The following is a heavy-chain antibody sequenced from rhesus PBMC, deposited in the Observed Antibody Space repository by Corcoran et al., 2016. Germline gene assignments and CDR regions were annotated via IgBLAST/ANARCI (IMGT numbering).Heavy chain of an antibody. CDR3: ATPYWGDSLSDY. CDR2: INGNSGST. J-gene: IGHJ4*01. Sequence: QVQLQESGPGLVKPSETLSLPCAVSGVSFSSYWWCWIRHAPGKGMAWIGEINGNSGSTNYNPSLKSRVTMSKDASKNQFSLKLSSVTAADTAVYYCATPYWGDSLSDYWGQGVLVTVSS. V-gene: IGHV4-80*01. CDR1: GVSFSSYW. D-gene: IGHD3-34*01.